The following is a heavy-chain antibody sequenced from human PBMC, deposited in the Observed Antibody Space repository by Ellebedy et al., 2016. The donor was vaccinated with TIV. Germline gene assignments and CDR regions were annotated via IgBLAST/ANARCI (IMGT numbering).Heavy chain of an antibody. D-gene: IGHD3-22*01. CDR1: GGSISSYY. V-gene: IGHV4-59*01. CDR2: IYYSGIT. J-gene: IGHJ4*02. CDR3: ARGRSSGYYGY. Sequence: SETLSLXCTVSGGSISSYYWSWIRQPPGKGLEWIGYIYYSGITDYNPSLKSRVTISLDTSKNQFSLKLSSVTAADTAVYYCARGRSSGYYGYWGQGTLVTVSS.